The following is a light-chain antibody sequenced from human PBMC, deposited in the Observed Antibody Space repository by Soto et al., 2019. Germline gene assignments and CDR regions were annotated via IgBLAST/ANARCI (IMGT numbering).Light chain of an antibody. CDR2: DAS. CDR1: QSGSSY. Sequence: EIVVTQSPATLSLAPGERATLACTASQSGSSYLAWYQQKPGQAPPLLIYDASNRATVNPARFSGIGSATAFTLTISSLAPDDVAVYYCQHRSNWPFTFGPGTKVDIK. V-gene: IGKV3-11*01. J-gene: IGKJ3*01. CDR3: QHRSNWPFT.